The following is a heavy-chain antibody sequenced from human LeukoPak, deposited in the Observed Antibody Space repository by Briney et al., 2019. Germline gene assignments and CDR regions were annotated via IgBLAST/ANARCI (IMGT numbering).Heavy chain of an antibody. CDR3: ARTYSGRSYYFDC. Sequence: SETLSLTCTVSGGSISSFHWSWIRQPPGKGLEHIGNIYDSGSTYYNPSLKSRVTISVDTSKNQFSLKLSSVTAADTAVYYCARTYSGRSYYFDCWGQGTLDTVSS. CDR1: GGSISSFH. CDR2: IYDSGST. J-gene: IGHJ4*02. D-gene: IGHD1-26*01. V-gene: IGHV4-59*01.